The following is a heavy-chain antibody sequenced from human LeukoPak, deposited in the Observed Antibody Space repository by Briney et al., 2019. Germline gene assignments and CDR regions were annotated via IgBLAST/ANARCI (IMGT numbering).Heavy chain of an antibody. J-gene: IGHJ6*02. CDR2: IRSKAYGGTT. V-gene: IGHV3-49*03. Sequence: GGSLRLSCTASGFTFGDYAMSWFRQAPGKGLEWVGFIRSKAYGGTTEYAASVKGRFTISRDDSKSIAYLQMNSLKTEDTTVYYCTRRYCSSTSCYRPYYYGMDVWGQGTTVTVSS. CDR3: TRRYCSSTSCYRPYYYGMDV. CDR1: GFTFGDYA. D-gene: IGHD2-2*01.